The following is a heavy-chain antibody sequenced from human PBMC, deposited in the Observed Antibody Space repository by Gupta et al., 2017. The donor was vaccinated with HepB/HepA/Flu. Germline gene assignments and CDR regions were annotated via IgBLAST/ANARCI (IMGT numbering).Heavy chain of an antibody. D-gene: IGHD3-3*01. V-gene: IGHV4-34*01. CDR2: INHSGST. Sequence: QVQLQQWGAGLLTPSETLSLTCAVYGGSFSGSYWSWIRQPPGKGLEWIGEINHSGSTNYNPSLKSRVTISVDTSKNQFSLKLSSVTAAGTAVYYCARGWRITIFGVVIKGSNFDYWGQGTLVTVSS. J-gene: IGHJ4*02. CDR1: GGSFSGSY. CDR3: ARGWRITIFGVVIKGSNFDY.